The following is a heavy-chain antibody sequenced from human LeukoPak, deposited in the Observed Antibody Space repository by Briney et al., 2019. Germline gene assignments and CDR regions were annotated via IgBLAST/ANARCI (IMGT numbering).Heavy chain of an antibody. CDR1: GFTFSSYA. V-gene: IGHV3-30*04. Sequence: GRTLRLSCAASGFTFSSYAMHWVREAPGKGLEGGAVISYDGSNKYYADSVKGRFTISRDNPKNTLYLQMNSLRAEDTAVYYCARDRCSTSSYGMDVWGKGTTVTVSS. D-gene: IGHD2-2*01. J-gene: IGHJ6*04. CDR3: ARDRCSTSSYGMDV. CDR2: ISYDGSNK.